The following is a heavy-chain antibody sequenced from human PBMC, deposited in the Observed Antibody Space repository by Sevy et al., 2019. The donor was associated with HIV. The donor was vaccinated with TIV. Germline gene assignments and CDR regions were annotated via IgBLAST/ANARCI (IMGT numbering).Heavy chain of an antibody. D-gene: IGHD3-10*01. CDR3: ARGDYYGSLYYFDY. CDR1: GFTFSNYF. CDR2: ISSGSSYI. J-gene: IGHJ4*02. V-gene: IGHV3-21*01. Sequence: GGSLRLSCAASGFTFSNYFMNWVRQAPGKGLEWVSSISSGSSYIFYADSLKGRFTISRDNAKNSLYLHMNSLRAEDTAVYYCARGDYYGSLYYFDYWGPGTLVIVSS.